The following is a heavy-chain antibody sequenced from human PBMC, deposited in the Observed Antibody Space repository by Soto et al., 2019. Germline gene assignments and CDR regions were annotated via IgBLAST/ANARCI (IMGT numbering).Heavy chain of an antibody. V-gene: IGHV3-23*01. CDR3: AKVSRYYDFWSGEPGSDFDY. CDR1: GFTFSSYA. Sequence: GGSLRLSCAASGFTFSSYAMSWVRQAPGKGLEWVSAISGSGGSTYYADSVKGRFTISRDNSKNTLYLQMNSLRAEDTAVYYCAKVSRYYDFWSGEPGSDFDYWGQGTLVTVSS. J-gene: IGHJ4*02. CDR2: ISGSGGST. D-gene: IGHD3-3*01.